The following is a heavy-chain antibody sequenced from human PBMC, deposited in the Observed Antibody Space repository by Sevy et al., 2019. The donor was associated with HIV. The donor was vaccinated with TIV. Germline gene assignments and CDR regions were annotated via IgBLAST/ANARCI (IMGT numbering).Heavy chain of an antibody. D-gene: IGHD3-22*01. Sequence: GGSLRLSCVASGFTFSSYWMSWVRQAPGKGLEWVANIKQDGSEKYYVDSVKGRFTISRDNAKNSLYLQMNSLRAEDTAVYYCARDLYDSSGYYYDYYYMDVWGKGTTVTVSS. CDR3: ARDLYDSSGYYYDYYYMDV. CDR2: IKQDGSEK. CDR1: GFTFSSYW. V-gene: IGHV3-7*01. J-gene: IGHJ6*03.